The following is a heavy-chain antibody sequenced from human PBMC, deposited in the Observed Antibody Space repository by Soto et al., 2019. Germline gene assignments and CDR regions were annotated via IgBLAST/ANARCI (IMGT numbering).Heavy chain of an antibody. D-gene: IGHD5-18*01. V-gene: IGHV1-46*03. Sequence: ASVKVSCKASGYIFTNYAMHWVRQAPGQGLEWMGIINPSGGSTSYAQKFQGRVTMTRDTSTSTVYMELSSLRSEDTAVYYCARVYPSDTRYGYVGNNWFDPWGQGTLVTVSS. J-gene: IGHJ5*02. CDR3: ARVYPSDTRYGYVGNNWFDP. CDR2: INPSGGST. CDR1: GYIFTNYA.